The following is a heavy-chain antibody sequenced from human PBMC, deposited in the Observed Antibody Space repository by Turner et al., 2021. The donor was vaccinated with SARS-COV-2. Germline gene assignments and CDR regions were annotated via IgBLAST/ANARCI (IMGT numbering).Heavy chain of an antibody. CDR2: ISYDGSNK. CDR1: GFTFSRYG. CDR3: AKDLGQLDWFDP. V-gene: IGHV3-30*18. D-gene: IGHD6-6*01. J-gene: IGHJ5*02. Sequence: VQLVESGGGLIQPGGSLRLSCAASGFTFSRYGMHWVRQAPGKGLEWVAVISYDGSNKYYGDSVKGRFTISRDNSKNTVYLQMNSLRAEDTAVYYCAKDLGQLDWFDPWGQGTLVTVSS.